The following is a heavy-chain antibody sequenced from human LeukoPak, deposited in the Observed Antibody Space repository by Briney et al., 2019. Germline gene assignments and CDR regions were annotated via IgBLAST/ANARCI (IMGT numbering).Heavy chain of an antibody. CDR2: ISHTGST. CDR3: ARAGIMATTPFGY. Sequence: PSETLSLTCTVSGGSISSITYQWGWIRQPPGKGLEWIGSISHTGSTYCNPSLNSRVTISVDTSKNQFSLRLSSVTAADTAVYYCARAGIMATTPFGYWGQGTLVSVSS. J-gene: IGHJ4*02. V-gene: IGHV4-39*07. CDR1: GGSISSITYQ. D-gene: IGHD5-24*01.